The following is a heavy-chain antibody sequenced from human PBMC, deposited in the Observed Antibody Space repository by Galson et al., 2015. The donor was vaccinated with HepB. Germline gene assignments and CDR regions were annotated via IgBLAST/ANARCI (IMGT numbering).Heavy chain of an antibody. CDR1: GYTFTSNG. CDR3: ARVLYYHGDYLSNWFDP. J-gene: IGHJ5*02. D-gene: IGHD4-17*01. Sequence: SVKVSCKASGYTFTSNGISWVRQAPGQGLEWMGWISANNGNTNYAQKLQGRVTMTTDTSTSTVYMELRSLRSDDTAVYYCARVLYYHGDYLSNWFDPWGQGTLVTVSS. V-gene: IGHV1-18*01. CDR2: ISANNGNT.